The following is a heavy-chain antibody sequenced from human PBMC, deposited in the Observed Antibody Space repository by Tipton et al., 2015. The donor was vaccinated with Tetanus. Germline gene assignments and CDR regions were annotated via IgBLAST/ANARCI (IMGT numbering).Heavy chain of an antibody. Sequence: SLRLSCVASGFTFEDHTMHWVRQAPGKGLEWVAVVTWDGGSTFYADSVQGRFTISRDNSKNSLFLQMSSLRTEDTALYYCVRETNGSDSWGQGTPVTVSS. CDR1: GFTFEDHT. CDR2: VTWDGGST. D-gene: IGHD5-24*01. V-gene: IGHV3-43*01. J-gene: IGHJ5*01. CDR3: VRETNGSDS.